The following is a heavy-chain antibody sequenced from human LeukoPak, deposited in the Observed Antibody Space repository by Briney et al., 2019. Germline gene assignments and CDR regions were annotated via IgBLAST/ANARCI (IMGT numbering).Heavy chain of an antibody. V-gene: IGHV3-7*01. D-gene: IGHD4-17*01. Sequence: GGSLRLSCAASGFTFSSYWMSWVRQAPGKGLEWVANIKQDGSEKYYVDSVKGRFTISRDNAKNSLYPQMNSLRAEDTAVYYCASYDYGDAHQDWGQGTLVTVSS. J-gene: IGHJ4*02. CDR1: GFTFSSYW. CDR3: ASYDYGDAHQD. CDR2: IKQDGSEK.